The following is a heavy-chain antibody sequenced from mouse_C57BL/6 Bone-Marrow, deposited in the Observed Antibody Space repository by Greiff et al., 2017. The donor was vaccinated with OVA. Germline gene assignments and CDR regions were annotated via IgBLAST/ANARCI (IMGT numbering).Heavy chain of an antibody. J-gene: IGHJ1*03. D-gene: IGHD1-1*01. Sequence: DVKLVESEGGLVQPGSSMKLSCTASGFTFSDYYMAWVRQVPEKGLEWVANINYDGSSTYYLDSLKSRFIISRDNAKNILYLQMSSLKSEDTATYYCARDRGYYGSSYSDWYFDVWGTGTTVTVSS. V-gene: IGHV5-16*01. CDR2: INYDGSST. CDR3: ARDRGYYGSSYSDWYFDV. CDR1: GFTFSDYY.